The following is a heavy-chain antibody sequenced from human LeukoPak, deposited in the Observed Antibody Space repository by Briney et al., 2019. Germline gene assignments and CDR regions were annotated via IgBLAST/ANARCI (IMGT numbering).Heavy chain of an antibody. Sequence: ASVKVSCKASGGTFSSYAISWVRQAPGQGLEWMGWMNPNSGNTDYAQKFQGRVTITRNTSISTAYMELSSLRSEDTAVYYCARGLLSGSYYGYNWFDPWGQGTLVTVSS. CDR1: GGTFSSYA. J-gene: IGHJ5*02. CDR3: ARGLLSGSYYGYNWFDP. D-gene: IGHD1-26*01. CDR2: MNPNSGNT. V-gene: IGHV1-8*03.